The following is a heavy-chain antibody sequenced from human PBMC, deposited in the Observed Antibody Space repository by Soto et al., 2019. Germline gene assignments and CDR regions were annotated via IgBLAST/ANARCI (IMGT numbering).Heavy chain of an antibody. CDR1: GFTFSNAW. Sequence: LRLSCAASGFTFSNAWINWLRQTPGKGLEWVGRVKRKTDGGTTHFAAPVKGRFAIPSADSKNLVYLEMTSLKTEATATYYPTTDSYITPIIARSDYWGHGTLVTVSS. CDR3: TTDSYITPIIARSDY. J-gene: IGHJ4*01. D-gene: IGHD3-10*01. CDR2: VKRKTDGGTT. V-gene: IGHV3-15*07.